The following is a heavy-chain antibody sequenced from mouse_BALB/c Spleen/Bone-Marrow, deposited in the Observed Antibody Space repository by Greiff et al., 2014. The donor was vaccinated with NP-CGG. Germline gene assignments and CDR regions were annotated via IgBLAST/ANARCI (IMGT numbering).Heavy chain of an antibody. Sequence: QVQLQQSGAELARPGASVKMSCKASGYTFTSYTMHWVKQRPGQGLEWIGYINPSSGYTNYNQKFKDKATLTADKSSSTAYMQLSSLTSEDSAVYYCARGLYYYGSSSNFALCGPGPTLAVSS. CDR2: INPSSGYT. CDR1: GYTFTSYT. CDR3: ARGLYYYGSSSNFAL. D-gene: IGHD1-1*01. V-gene: IGHV1-4*01. J-gene: IGHJ2*01.